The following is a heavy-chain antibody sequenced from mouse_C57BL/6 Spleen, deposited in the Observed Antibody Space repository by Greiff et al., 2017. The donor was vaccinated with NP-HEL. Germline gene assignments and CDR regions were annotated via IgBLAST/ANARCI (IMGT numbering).Heavy chain of an antibody. J-gene: IGHJ2*01. CDR3: AREGTGRFDY. CDR2: IDPSDSYT. D-gene: IGHD4-1*01. V-gene: IGHV1-50*01. Sequence: VQLQQPGAELVKPGASVKLSCKASGYTFTSYWMQWVKQRPGQGLEWIGEIDPSDSYTNYNQKFKGKATLTVDTSSSTAYMQLSSLTSEDSAVYYCAREGTGRFDYWGQGTTLTVSS. CDR1: GYTFTSYW.